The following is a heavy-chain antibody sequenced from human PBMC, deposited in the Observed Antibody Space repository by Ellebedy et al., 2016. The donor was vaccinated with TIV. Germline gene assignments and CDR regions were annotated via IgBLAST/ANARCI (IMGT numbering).Heavy chain of an antibody. J-gene: IGHJ4*02. Sequence: PGGSLRLSCVASGFIFSSYYMTWVRQAPGKGLEWISYISGSGGMMDHADSVKGRFTISRDNAKNSLYLHLSSLRAEETAVYYCARRSRGPSYYFDYWGQGALVTVSS. CDR2: ISGSGGMM. V-gene: IGHV3-48*03. CDR1: GFIFSSYY. D-gene: IGHD3-10*01. CDR3: ARRSRGPSYYFDY.